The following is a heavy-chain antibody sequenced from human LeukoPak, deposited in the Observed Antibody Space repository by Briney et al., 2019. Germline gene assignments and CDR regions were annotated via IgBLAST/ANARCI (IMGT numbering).Heavy chain of an antibody. V-gene: IGHV3-23*01. CDR1: GFTFSSYA. J-gene: IGHJ4*02. CDR3: AKDLTADMIVVVIPVDY. Sequence: GGSLRLSCAAFGFTFSSYAMSWVRQAPGKGLEWVSAISGSGGSTYYADSVKGRFTISRDNSKNTLYLQMNSLRAEDTAVYYCAKDLTADMIVVVIPVDYWGQGTLVTVSS. CDR2: ISGSGGST. D-gene: IGHD3-22*01.